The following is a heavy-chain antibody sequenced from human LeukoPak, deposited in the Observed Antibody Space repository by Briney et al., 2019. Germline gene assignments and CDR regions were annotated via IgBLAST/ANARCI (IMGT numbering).Heavy chain of an antibody. CDR3: ARDARVQKWFGELLKTTTYYFDY. Sequence: SETLSLTCTVSGGSFTPYYWSWIRQPPGKGLEWIGHISYSGSTNYNPSLKSRVSISVDTSKNQFSLKLSSVTAADTAVYYCARDARVQKWFGELLKTTTYYFDYWGQGTLVTVSS. D-gene: IGHD3-10*01. V-gene: IGHV4-59*12. CDR1: GGSFTPYY. J-gene: IGHJ4*02. CDR2: ISYSGST.